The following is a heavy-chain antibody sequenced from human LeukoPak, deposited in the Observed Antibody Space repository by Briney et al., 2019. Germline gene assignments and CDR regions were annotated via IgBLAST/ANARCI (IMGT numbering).Heavy chain of an antibody. V-gene: IGHV3-21*01. Sequence: PGGSLRLSCAASGFTFSSYSMNWVRQAPGKGLEWVSSISSSSSYIYYADSVKGRFTISRDNAKNSLYLQMNSLRAEDTAVYYCARVSRDSSSWCFDHWGQGTLVTVSS. CDR3: ARVSRDSSSWCFDH. CDR1: GFTFSSYS. CDR2: ISSSSSYI. J-gene: IGHJ4*02. D-gene: IGHD6-13*01.